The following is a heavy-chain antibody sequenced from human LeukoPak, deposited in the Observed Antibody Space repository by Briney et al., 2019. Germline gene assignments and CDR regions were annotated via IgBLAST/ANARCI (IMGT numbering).Heavy chain of an antibody. CDR1: GYTFTNYD. CDR3: ARGPGCTSNSCPYYFDY. V-gene: IGHV1-8*01. Sequence: GASVKVSCKASGYTFTNYDINWVRQATGQGLEWMGWMNPNSGNTGYAQKFQGRVTMTRNTSISTAYMGLSSLRSEDTAMYYCARGPGCTSNSCPYYFDYWGQGTLVTVSS. CDR2: MNPNSGNT. J-gene: IGHJ4*02. D-gene: IGHD2-2*01.